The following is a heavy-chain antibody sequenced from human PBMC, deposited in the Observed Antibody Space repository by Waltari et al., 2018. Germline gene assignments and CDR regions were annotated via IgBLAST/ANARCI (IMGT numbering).Heavy chain of an antibody. D-gene: IGHD3-16*02. CDR2: INHMGST. CDR3: ARGRIMITFGGVIVLDYFDY. J-gene: IGHJ4*02. V-gene: IGHV4-34*01. CDR1: GGSFSGYY. Sequence: QVQLQQWGAGLLKPSETLSLTCAVSGGSFSGYYWSWIRQPPGKGLEWVGEINHMGSTNYNPSLKKRVTISVDTSKNQISLKVSSVNAADTAVYYCARGRIMITFGGVIVLDYFDYWGQGTLVTVSS.